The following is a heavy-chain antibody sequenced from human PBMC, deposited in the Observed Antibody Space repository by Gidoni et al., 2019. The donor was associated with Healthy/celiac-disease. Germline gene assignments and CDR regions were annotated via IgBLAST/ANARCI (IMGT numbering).Heavy chain of an antibody. Sequence: QVQLLESGGGLVKPGGSLRLSCAASGFTFSDYYMSWIRQAPGNGLGWVSFISSSGSTIYSADSVKGRFTVSRDNAKNSLYLQMHSLRAEDAAVYYCASPRGRTWAFDIWGQGTMVTVSS. V-gene: IGHV3-11*01. D-gene: IGHD1-26*01. CDR1: GFTFSDYY. J-gene: IGHJ3*02. CDR3: ASPRGRTWAFDI. CDR2: ISSSGSTI.